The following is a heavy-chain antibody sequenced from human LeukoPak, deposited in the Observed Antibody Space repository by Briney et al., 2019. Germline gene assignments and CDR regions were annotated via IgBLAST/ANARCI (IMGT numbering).Heavy chain of an antibody. Sequence: ASVKVSCKASGYTFTGYYIHWVRQAPGQGLEWMGFINPNTGGTSYAQKFQARVTMTRDTSISTAHMELSGLRSDDTAVYYCARRYDFWSGYPTAFDYWGQGTLVTVSS. D-gene: IGHD3-3*01. CDR2: INPNTGGT. V-gene: IGHV1-2*02. CDR1: GYTFTGYY. CDR3: ARRYDFWSGYPTAFDY. J-gene: IGHJ4*02.